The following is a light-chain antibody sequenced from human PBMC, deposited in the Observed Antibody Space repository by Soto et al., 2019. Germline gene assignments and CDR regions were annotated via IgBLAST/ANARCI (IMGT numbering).Light chain of an antibody. CDR3: QQYNNWPGT. V-gene: IGKV3-15*01. J-gene: IGKJ1*01. CDR1: QSVRSN. Sequence: EVVLTQSPVTLSGSPGERVTLPCRASQSVRSNLAWYKHKPGQAPRLLISGASTRATGIPARFSASGSGTEFTLTISSLQSADIAVYDCQQYNNWPGTFGQGTKVDI. CDR2: GAS.